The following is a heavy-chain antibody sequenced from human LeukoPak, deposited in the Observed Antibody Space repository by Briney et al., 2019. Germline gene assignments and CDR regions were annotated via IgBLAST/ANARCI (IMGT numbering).Heavy chain of an antibody. CDR3: ARDGATMIVGPPSDTTLDAFDI. CDR2: MNPNSGNT. CDR1: GYTFTSYD. J-gene: IGHJ3*02. V-gene: IGHV1-8*01. D-gene: IGHD3-22*01. Sequence: ASVKVSCKASGYTFTSYDINWVRQATGQGLEWMGWMNPNSGNTGYSQKFQGRVTMTRNTSTSTAYMELSSLRSEDTAVYYCARDGATMIVGPPSDTTLDAFDIWGQGTMVTVSS.